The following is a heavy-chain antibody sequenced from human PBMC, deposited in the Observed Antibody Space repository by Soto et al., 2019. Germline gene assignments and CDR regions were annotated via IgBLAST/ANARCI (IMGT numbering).Heavy chain of an antibody. Sequence: GGSLRLSCAASGFTFSDYAMRWVRQAPGKGLEWVSGITATGGSTYHADSVNGRFTISRDNSKNILYLQLSSLRVGDTALYYCSKRWSGNNWSMRGVFDLWGQGTMVTVSS. CDR1: GFTFSDYA. V-gene: IGHV3-23*01. CDR3: SKRWSGNNWSMRGVFDL. D-gene: IGHD3-10*01. CDR2: ITATGGST. J-gene: IGHJ3*01.